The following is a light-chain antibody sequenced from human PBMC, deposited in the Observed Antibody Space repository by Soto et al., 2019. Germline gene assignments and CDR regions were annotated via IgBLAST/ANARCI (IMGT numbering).Light chain of an antibody. CDR1: SSDIGGYNY. CDR3: CSYAGSYNVV. J-gene: IGLJ2*01. V-gene: IGLV2-11*01. Sequence: QSALTQPRSVSGSPGQSVTISCTGTSSDIGGYNYVSWYQHHPGKAPNFMIYDVSKRPSGVPDRFSGSKSGNTASLTISGLQAEDEADYDCCSYAGSYNVVFGGGTKLTVL. CDR2: DVS.